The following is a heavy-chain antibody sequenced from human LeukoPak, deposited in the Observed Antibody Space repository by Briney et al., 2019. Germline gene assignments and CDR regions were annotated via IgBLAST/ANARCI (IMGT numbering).Heavy chain of an antibody. CDR1: SGSISSYY. V-gene: IGHV4-4*07. D-gene: IGHD2-15*01. CDR3: ARGRFTGPRYCSGGSCYLNWFDP. Sequence: SETLSLTCTVSSGSISSYYWSWIRQPAGKGLEWIGRIYTSGSTNYNPSLKSRVTMSVDTSKNQFSLKLSSVTAADTAVYYCARGRFTGPRYCSGGSCYLNWFDPWGQGTLVTVSS. CDR2: IYTSGST. J-gene: IGHJ5*02.